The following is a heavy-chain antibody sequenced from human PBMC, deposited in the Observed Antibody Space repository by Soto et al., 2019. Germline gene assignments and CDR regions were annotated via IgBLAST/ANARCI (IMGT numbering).Heavy chain of an antibody. J-gene: IGHJ4*02. V-gene: IGHV1-69*02. CDR2: IFPVLDIA. CDR1: GGTFTTHT. CDR3: AHVPSGYCSDNRCGY. D-gene: IGHD2-15*01. Sequence: QVQLVQSGAEVREPGSSVKLSCKASGGTFTTHTISWVRQAPGQGLEWVGRIFPVLDIANYAQKFQGRVTHTADKSTGAAYIYLGSLRSEDTAMYDCAHVPSGYCSDNRCGYWGQGARVTVSS.